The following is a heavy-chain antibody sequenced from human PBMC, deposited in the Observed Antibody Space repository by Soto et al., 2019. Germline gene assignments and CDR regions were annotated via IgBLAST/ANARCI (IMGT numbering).Heavy chain of an antibody. CDR2: ISTDGSIT. CDR3: ARDTDGLHY. Sequence: PGGSLSLSCAASGLIFSNYRMHWVRQAPGKGLVWVSCISTDGSITNYADSVKGRFTVSRDNAKNTLYLQMNSLRAEDTALYYCARDTDGLHYWGQGTMVTVSS. V-gene: IGHV3-74*01. CDR1: GLIFSNYR. J-gene: IGHJ4*02.